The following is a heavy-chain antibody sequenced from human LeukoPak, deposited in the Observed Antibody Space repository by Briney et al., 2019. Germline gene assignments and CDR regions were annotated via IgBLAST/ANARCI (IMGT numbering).Heavy chain of an antibody. D-gene: IGHD4-17*01. CDR2: IRSKANSYAT. J-gene: IGHJ3*02. V-gene: IGHV3-73*01. CDR3: AKERKYGDPDAFDI. CDR1: GFTFSDST. Sequence: QAGGSLRLSCAASGFTFSDSTIHWVRQASGKGLEWVGRIRSKANSYATGYAASVKGRFTISRDDSKNTAYLQMNSLRAEDTALYYCAKERKYGDPDAFDIWGQGTMVTVSS.